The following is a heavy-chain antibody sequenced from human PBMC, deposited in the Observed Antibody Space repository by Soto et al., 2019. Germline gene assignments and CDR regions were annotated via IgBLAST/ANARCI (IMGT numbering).Heavy chain of an antibody. CDR1: GYRFTSSW. D-gene: IGHD1-1*01. CDR3: ARLPGIVAPGTVFLDN. V-gene: IGHV5-51*01. J-gene: IGHJ4*02. CDR2: IYPGDSDT. Sequence: PGESLKISCKASGYRFTSSWIGWVRQMSGKGLEWMGIIYPGDSDTRYRPSFQGQVTISADKSSSTAYLQWNSLQASDTAMYYSARLPGIVAPGTVFLDNWGQGTMVTVSS.